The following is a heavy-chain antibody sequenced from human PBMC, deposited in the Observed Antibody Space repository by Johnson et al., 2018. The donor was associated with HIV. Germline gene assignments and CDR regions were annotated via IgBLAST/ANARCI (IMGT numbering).Heavy chain of an antibody. V-gene: IGHV3-66*01. J-gene: IGHJ3*02. CDR1: GFTFSDYY. Sequence: VQLVESGGGLVQPGGSLRLSCAASGFTFSDYYMRWVRQAPGKGLEWVSVIYSGGSTYYADSVKGRFTISRDNSKNTLYLQMNRLRAEDTAVYYCAREWLHAFDIWGQGTMVAVSS. CDR2: IYSGGST. CDR3: AREWLHAFDI. D-gene: IGHD5-24*01.